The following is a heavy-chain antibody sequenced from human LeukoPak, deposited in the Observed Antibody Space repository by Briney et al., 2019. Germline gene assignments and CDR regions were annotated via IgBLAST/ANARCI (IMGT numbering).Heavy chain of an antibody. Sequence: PGGSLRLSCAASGFTFSSYAMHWVRQAPGKGLEWVAVVSYDGSNKYYADSVKGRFTISRDNSKNTLYLQMNSLRAEDTAVYYCASSQMADTAFGYWGQGTLVTVSS. J-gene: IGHJ4*02. CDR3: ASSQMADTAFGY. CDR1: GFTFSSYA. CDR2: VSYDGSNK. D-gene: IGHD5-24*01. V-gene: IGHV3-30-3*01.